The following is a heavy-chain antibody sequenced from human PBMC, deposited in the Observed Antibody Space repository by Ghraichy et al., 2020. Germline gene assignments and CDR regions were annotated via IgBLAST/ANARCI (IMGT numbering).Heavy chain of an antibody. Sequence: GALRLSCAASGFTFSSYSMNWVRQAPGKGLEWVSYISSSSSTIYYADSVKGRFTISRDNAKNSLYLQMNSLRDEDTAVYYCASSSRTTVTTSGLYWGQGTLVTVSS. V-gene: IGHV3-48*02. J-gene: IGHJ4*02. CDR3: ASSSRTTVTTSGLY. D-gene: IGHD4-17*01. CDR1: GFTFSSYS. CDR2: ISSSSSTI.